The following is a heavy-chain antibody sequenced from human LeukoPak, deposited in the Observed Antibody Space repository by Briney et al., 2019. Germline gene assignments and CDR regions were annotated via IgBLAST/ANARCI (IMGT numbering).Heavy chain of an antibody. V-gene: IGHV3-30*18. CDR2: ISYDGSNK. Sequence: PGGSLRLSCAASGFTFSSYGMHWVRQAPGKGLEWVAVISYDGSNKYYADSVKGRFTISRDNSKNTLYLQMNSLRAEDTAVYYCAKARLLRLPNWFDPWGQGTLVTVSS. J-gene: IGHJ5*02. CDR3: AKARLLRLPNWFDP. CDR1: GFTFSSYG. D-gene: IGHD5-18*01.